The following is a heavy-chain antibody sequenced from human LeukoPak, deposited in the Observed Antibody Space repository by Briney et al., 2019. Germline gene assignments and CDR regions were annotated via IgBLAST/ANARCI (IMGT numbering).Heavy chain of an antibody. D-gene: IGHD6-13*01. V-gene: IGHV3-23*01. Sequence: GSLRLSCAASGFTFSSHAMSWVRQAPGKGLEWVSAITNGSGSNVYYTDSLKGRFTISRDNSKNTLYLHMNSLRAEDTAVYYCARHGSWSFDYWGQGTLLTVSA. CDR3: ARHGSWSFDY. CDR1: GFTFSSHA. CDR2: ITNGSGSNV. J-gene: IGHJ4*02.